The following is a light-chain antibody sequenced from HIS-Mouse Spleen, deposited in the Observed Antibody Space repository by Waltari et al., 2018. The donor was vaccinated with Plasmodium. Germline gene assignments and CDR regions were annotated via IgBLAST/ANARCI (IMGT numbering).Light chain of an antibody. CDR3: EQYYSYLLN. CDR2: AAS. J-gene: IGKJ4*01. V-gene: IGKV1-8*01. CDR1: QGIRSY. Sequence: AIPMTQSPSSCSASTGDRVPVTCRASQGIRSYLAWYQQKPGKAPKLLIYAASTLQSGVSSRFSGSGSGTDFTFTISSLQSEDFATYYCEQYYSYLLNFGGGPKVVIK.